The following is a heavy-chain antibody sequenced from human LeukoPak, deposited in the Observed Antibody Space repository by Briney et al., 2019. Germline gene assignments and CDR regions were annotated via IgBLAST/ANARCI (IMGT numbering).Heavy chain of an antibody. Sequence: SGTLSLTCAVYGGSFSGYYWSWIRQPPGKGLEWIGEINHSGSTNYNPSLKSRVTISVDTSKNQFSLKLSSVTAADTAVYYCARAPGDGWFDPWGQGTLVTVSS. V-gene: IGHV4-34*01. CDR1: GGSFSGYY. CDR2: INHSGST. D-gene: IGHD7-27*01. CDR3: ARAPGDGWFDP. J-gene: IGHJ5*02.